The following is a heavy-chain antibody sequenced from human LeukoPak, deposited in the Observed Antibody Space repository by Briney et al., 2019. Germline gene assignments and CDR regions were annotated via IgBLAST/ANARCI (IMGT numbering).Heavy chain of an antibody. V-gene: IGHV4-4*09. Sequence: SETLSLTCTVSGGSTSGYYWSWIRQPPGRGLEWIGYIYHSGSTNYNPSLKSRVTISVDTSKNQFSLKLSSVTAADTAVYYCARSGRRYFDGPNAFDIWGQGTMVTVSS. CDR1: GGSTSGYY. J-gene: IGHJ3*02. CDR3: ARSGRRYFDGPNAFDI. CDR2: IYHSGST. D-gene: IGHD3-9*01.